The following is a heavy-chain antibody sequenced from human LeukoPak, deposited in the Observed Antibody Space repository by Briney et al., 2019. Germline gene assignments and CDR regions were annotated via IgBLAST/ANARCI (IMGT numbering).Heavy chain of an antibody. CDR1: GLTFMRYA. D-gene: IGHD5-18*01. J-gene: IGHJ4*02. Sequence: GALVLSCAGSGLTFMRYALSWVRQAPGKGLEWVSAVISSGGSTTYADYVKGQFTISRDTSKNTVYLHMTNLRAEDTAVYYCAKEGRKTGNTYGYEFDSWGQGTLVTVSS. CDR2: VISSGGST. CDR3: AKEGRKTGNTYGYEFDS. V-gene: IGHV3-23*01.